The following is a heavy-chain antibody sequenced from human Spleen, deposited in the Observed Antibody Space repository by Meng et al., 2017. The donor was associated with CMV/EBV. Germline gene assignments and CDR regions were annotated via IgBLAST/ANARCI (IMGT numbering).Heavy chain of an antibody. Sequence: ASVKVSCKTSGYIFTGYYMHWVRQAPGQGLEWMGWINPNSGYTIYAQSFQGRVTMTRDTSISTAYVELSSLRSDDTAVYYCARVRGSSGYGGRRFDPWGQGTLVTVSS. CDR3: ARVRGSSGYGGRRFDP. CDR2: INPNSGYT. CDR1: GYIFTGYY. V-gene: IGHV1-2*02. D-gene: IGHD3-22*01. J-gene: IGHJ5*02.